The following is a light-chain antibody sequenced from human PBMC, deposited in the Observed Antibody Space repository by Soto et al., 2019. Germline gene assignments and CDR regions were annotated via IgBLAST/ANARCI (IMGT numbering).Light chain of an antibody. V-gene: IGKV3-15*01. CDR3: QQYNNWPPKQYT. J-gene: IGKJ2*01. CDR1: QSVSSN. Sequence: EIVMTQSPATLSVFPGERATLSCRASQSVSSNLAWYQQKPGQAPRLLIYGASTRATGIPARFSGSGSGTEFPLTISSLQSEDFAVYYSQQYNNWPPKQYTFGQGTKLEIK. CDR2: GAS.